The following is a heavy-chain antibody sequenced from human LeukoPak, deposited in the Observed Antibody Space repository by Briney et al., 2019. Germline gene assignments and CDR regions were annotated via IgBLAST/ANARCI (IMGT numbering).Heavy chain of an antibody. CDR2: ISYDGSNK. D-gene: IGHD6-13*01. Sequence: PGGSLRLSCAASGFTFSSYAMHWVRQAPGKGLEWVAVISYDGSNKYYADSVKGRFTISRDNSKNTLYLQMNSLRAEDTAVYYCARAWYEAFDPWGQGTLVTVSS. CDR1: GFTFSSYA. CDR3: ARAWYEAFDP. V-gene: IGHV3-30-3*01. J-gene: IGHJ5*02.